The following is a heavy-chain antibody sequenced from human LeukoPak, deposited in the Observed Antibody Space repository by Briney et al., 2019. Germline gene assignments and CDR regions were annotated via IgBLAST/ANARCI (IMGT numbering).Heavy chain of an antibody. V-gene: IGHV5-51*01. J-gene: IGHJ4*02. Sequence: GESLKTSLKGSGYSFTSYWIGWVRQMPGKGLEGMGIIYPGDSDTRYSPSFQGQVTISADKSISTAYLQWSSLKASGTAMYYCARLDYSNYLYYFDYWGQGTLVTVFS. CDR1: GYSFTSYW. CDR2: IYPGDSDT. D-gene: IGHD4-11*01. CDR3: ARLDYSNYLYYFDY.